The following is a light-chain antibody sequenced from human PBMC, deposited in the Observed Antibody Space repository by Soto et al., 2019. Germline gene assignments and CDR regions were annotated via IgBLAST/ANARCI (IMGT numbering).Light chain of an antibody. J-gene: IGKJ2*01. CDR1: QSVSSW. CDR2: KAS. Sequence: DIQMTQSPSTLSASVGDRVTITCRASQSVSSWLAWYQQRPGKDPQLLIYKASSLQSGVPSRFSGSGSGTAFTLTISSLNPDDFAPYYCQQYYSYSSMYTFGQGTRLEIK. V-gene: IGKV1-5*03. CDR3: QQYYSYSSMYT.